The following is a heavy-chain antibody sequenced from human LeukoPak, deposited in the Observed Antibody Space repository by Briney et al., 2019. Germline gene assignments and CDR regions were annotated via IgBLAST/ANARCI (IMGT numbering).Heavy chain of an antibody. CDR3: ARELGYERAFDI. CDR2: ISSSSNWA. V-gene: IGHV3-11*05. CDR1: GFTFSDYY. Sequence: GGSLRLSCVASGFTFSDYYMSWIRQSPGKGLEWISYISSSSNWANYVDSVKGRFTISRDNAKKSVYLQMDSLRAEDTAVYYCARELGYERAFDIWGQGTMVTVSS. J-gene: IGHJ3*02. D-gene: IGHD5-12*01.